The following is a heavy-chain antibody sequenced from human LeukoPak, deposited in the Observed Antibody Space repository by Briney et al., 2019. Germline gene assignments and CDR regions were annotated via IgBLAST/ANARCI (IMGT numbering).Heavy chain of an antibody. J-gene: IGHJ1*01. CDR2: IETDGSEK. D-gene: IGHD3-22*01. CDR1: GFTFSSYW. V-gene: IGHV3-7*01. Sequence: HPGGSLRLSCEGSGFTFSSYWMGWVRQAPGKGLQWVANIETDGSEKYYVDSVKGRFTISRDNAKNSLYLQMNSLRAEDTAVYYCATYSSLNRREFQYWGQGTLLTVSS. CDR3: ATYSSLNRREFQY.